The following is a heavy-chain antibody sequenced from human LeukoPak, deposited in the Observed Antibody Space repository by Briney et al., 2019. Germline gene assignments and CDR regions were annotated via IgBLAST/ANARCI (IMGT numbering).Heavy chain of an antibody. CDR3: AREKGYYYDSSGYPGFDP. D-gene: IGHD3-22*01. V-gene: IGHV4-59*01. CDR2: IYYSGST. Sequence: SQTLSLTCTVSGGSISSYYWSWIRQPPGKGLEWIGYIYYSGSTNYNPSLKSRVTISVDTSKNQFSLKLSSVTAADTAVYYCAREKGYYYDSSGYPGFDPWGQGTLVTVSS. J-gene: IGHJ5*02. CDR1: GGSISSYY.